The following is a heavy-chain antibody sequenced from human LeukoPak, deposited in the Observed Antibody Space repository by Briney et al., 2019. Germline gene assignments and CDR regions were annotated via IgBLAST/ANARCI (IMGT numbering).Heavy chain of an antibody. Sequence: VSVKVSCKASGYTFTGYYMHWVRQAPGQGLEWMGWINPNSGGTNYAQKFQGRVTMTRDTSISTAYMELSRLRSDDTAVYYCARDLFLNLDYGDYVENWFDPWGQGTLVTVSS. CDR1: GYTFTGYY. CDR3: ARDLFLNLDYGDYVENWFDP. V-gene: IGHV1-2*02. D-gene: IGHD4-17*01. J-gene: IGHJ5*02. CDR2: INPNSGGT.